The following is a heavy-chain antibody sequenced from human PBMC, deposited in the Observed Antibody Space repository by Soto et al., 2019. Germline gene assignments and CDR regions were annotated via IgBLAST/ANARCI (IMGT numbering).Heavy chain of an antibody. CDR1: GGSISSGGYY. CDR2: IYYSGST. CDR3: ARGPEAAAGTLGVWGWFDP. V-gene: IGHV4-31*03. Sequence: SETLSLTCTVSGGSISSGGYYWSWIRQHPGKSLEWIGYIYYSGSTYYKPSLKSRVTISVDTSKNQFSLKLSSVTAADTAVYYCARGPEAAAGTLGVWGWFDPWGQGTLVTVSS. D-gene: IGHD6-13*01. J-gene: IGHJ5*02.